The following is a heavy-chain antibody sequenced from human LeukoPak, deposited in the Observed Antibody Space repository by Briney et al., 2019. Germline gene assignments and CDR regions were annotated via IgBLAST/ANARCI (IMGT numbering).Heavy chain of an antibody. V-gene: IGHV4-39*01. D-gene: IGHD3-3*01. J-gene: IGHJ5*02. CDR1: GGSISSSSYY. CDR2: IYYSGST. Sequence: SETLSLTCTVSGGSISSSSYYWGWIRQPPGKGLEWIGSIYYSGSTYYNPSLKSRVTISVDTSKNQFSLKLSSVTAADTAVYYCARGRGEAIFGVVPNWFDPWGQGTLVTVSS. CDR3: ARGRGEAIFGVVPNWFDP.